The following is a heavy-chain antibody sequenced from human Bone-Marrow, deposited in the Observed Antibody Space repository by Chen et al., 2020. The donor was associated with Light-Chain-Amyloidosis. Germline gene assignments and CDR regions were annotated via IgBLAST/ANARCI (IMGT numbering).Heavy chain of an antibody. D-gene: IGHD5-12*01. CDR3: ARRRDGYNFDY. CDR1: GYTFPNSW. V-gene: IGHV5-51*01. Sequence: EVQLEQSGPEVKKPGESLKISCMGSGYTFPNSWIGWVRQMPGKGLEWMGVIYPDDSDARDSPSFEGQVTISADKSITTAYLQWRSLKASDTAMYYCARRRDGYNFDYWGQGTLVTVSS. CDR2: IYPDDSDA. J-gene: IGHJ4*02.